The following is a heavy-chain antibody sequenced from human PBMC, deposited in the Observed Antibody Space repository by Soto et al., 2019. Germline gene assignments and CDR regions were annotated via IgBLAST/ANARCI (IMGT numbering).Heavy chain of an antibody. CDR1: GFTFSSYA. D-gene: IGHD1-26*01. V-gene: IGHV3-23*01. J-gene: IGHJ4*02. Sequence: EVQLLESGGGLVQPGGSLRLSCAASGFTFSSYAMSWVRQAPGKGLEWVSAISGSGGSTYYADSVKGRFTISRDNSKNTPYLQMNSLRAEETAVYYCAKDRSGGSYYGYFDYWGQGTLVTVSS. CDR3: AKDRSGGSYYGYFDY. CDR2: ISGSGGST.